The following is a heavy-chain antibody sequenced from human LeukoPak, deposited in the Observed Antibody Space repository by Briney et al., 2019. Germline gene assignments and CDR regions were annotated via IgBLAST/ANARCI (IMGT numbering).Heavy chain of an antibody. CDR1: GFTFSNYA. CDR2: ITGNTANT. J-gene: IGHJ4*02. V-gene: IGHV3-23*01. CDR3: AKNDYGDY. Sequence: GGSLRLSCAASGFTFSNYAMTWVRLAPGKGLEWVSAITGNTANTYYADSVKGRFTISRDNSRNTLYLQMNSLRVEDTAVYYCAKNDYGDYWGQGTPVTVSS. D-gene: IGHD3-10*01.